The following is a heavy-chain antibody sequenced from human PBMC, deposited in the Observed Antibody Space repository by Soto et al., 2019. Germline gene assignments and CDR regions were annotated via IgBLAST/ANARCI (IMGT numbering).Heavy chain of an antibody. CDR3: ARGRRTYSSSVEGDYYYYGMDV. J-gene: IGHJ6*02. CDR2: IYHSGST. Sequence: PSETLSLTCAVSGGSISSSNWWRWVRQPPGKGLEWIGEIYHSGSTNYNPSLKSRVTISVDKSKNQFSLKLSSVTAADTAVYYCARGRRTYSSSVEGDYYYYGMDVWGQGTTVT. CDR1: GGSISSSNW. D-gene: IGHD6-6*01. V-gene: IGHV4-4*02.